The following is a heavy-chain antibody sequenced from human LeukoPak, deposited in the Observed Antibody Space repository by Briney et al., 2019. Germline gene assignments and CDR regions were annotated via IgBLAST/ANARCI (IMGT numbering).Heavy chain of an antibody. D-gene: IGHD4-23*01. Sequence: TGGSLRLSCAASGFTFSSYWMSWVRQAPGKGLEGVANIKQDGSEKYYVDSVKGRFNISRDNAKNLVYLQMNSLRAEDTAVYYCVRESFIGNSRFDRWGQGTLVTASS. V-gene: IGHV3-7*01. CDR1: GFTFSSYW. J-gene: IGHJ5*02. CDR3: VRESFIGNSRFDR. CDR2: IKQDGSEK.